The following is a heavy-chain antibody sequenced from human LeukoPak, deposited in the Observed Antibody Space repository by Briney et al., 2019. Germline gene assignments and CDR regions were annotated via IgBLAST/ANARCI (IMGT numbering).Heavy chain of an antibody. V-gene: IGHV2-70*11. Sequence: TLSLTCAVYGGSFSGYYWSWIRQPPGKALEWLARIDWDDDKYYSTSLKTRLTISKDTSKNQVVLTMTNMDPVDTATYYCARAIIAAADPYYYYYMDVWGKGTTVTISS. CDR3: ARAIIAAADPYYYYYMDV. J-gene: IGHJ6*03. CDR2: IDWDDDK. CDR1: GGSFSGYY. D-gene: IGHD6-13*01.